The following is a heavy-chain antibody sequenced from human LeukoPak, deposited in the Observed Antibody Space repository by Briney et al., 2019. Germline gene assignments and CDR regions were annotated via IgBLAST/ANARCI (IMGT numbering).Heavy chain of an antibody. V-gene: IGHV4-34*01. D-gene: IGHD3-22*01. CDR3: ARGRRRYYDSSGYYLGY. CDR2: INHSGST. Sequence: QPSETLSLTCAVYGGSFSGYYWSWIRQPPGKGLEWIGEINHSGSTNYNPSLKSRGTISVDTSKNQFSLRLSSVNAADTAVYYCARGRRRYYDSSGYYLGYWGQGTLVTVSS. CDR1: GGSFSGYY. J-gene: IGHJ4*02.